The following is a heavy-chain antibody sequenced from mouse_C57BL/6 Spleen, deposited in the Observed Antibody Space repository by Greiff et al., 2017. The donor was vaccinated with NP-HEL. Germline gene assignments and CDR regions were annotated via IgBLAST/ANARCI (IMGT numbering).Heavy chain of an antibody. D-gene: IGHD2-1*01. Sequence: VQLQQSDAELVKPGASVKISCKVSGYTFTDHTIHWMKQRPEQGLEWIGYIYPRDGSTKYNEKFKGKATLTADKSSSTAYMQLNSLTSEDSAVYFWARSNDLLWYLYYAMDYWGQGTSVAVSS. CDR3: ARSNDLLWYLYYAMDY. J-gene: IGHJ4*01. V-gene: IGHV1-78*01. CDR1: GYTFTDHT. CDR2: IYPRDGST.